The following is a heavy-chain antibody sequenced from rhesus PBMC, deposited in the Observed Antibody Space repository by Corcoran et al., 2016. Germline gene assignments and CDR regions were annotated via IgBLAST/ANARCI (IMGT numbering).Heavy chain of an antibody. V-gene: IGHV4S2*01. J-gene: IGHJ4*01. CDR3: ARHRGGSWTHQFDY. CDR2: IYGSGGST. D-gene: IGHD3-16*01. CDR1: GASISRNY. Sequence: QVQLQESGPGLVKPSETLPLTCAVSGASISRNYWSWLRQAPGQGLEWIGRIYGSGGSTDYNPSLKSRVTILITTSKNQFSLKLSSVTAADTAVYYCARHRGGSWTHQFDYWGQGVLVTVSS.